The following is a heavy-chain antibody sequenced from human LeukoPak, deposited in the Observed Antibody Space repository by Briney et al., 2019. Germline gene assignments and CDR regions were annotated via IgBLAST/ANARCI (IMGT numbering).Heavy chain of an antibody. D-gene: IGHD4-17*01. J-gene: IGHJ6*03. CDR1: GGSFSGYY. V-gene: IGHV4-34*01. CDR3: ARKNYGDWVYYYYYYMDV. Sequence: PSETLSLTCAVYGGSFSGYYWSWIRQPPGKGLEWIGEINHSGITNYNPSLKSRVTISVDTSKNQFSLKLSSVTAADTAVYYCARKNYGDWVYYYYYYMDVWGKGTTVTVSS. CDR2: INHSGIT.